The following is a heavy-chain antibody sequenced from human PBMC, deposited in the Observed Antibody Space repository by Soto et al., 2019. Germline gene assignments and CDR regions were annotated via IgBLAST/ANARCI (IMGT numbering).Heavy chain of an antibody. CDR3: AHRRSYCSGGSCYSGFAY. D-gene: IGHD2-15*01. J-gene: IGHJ4*02. CDR2: IYWDDDK. Sequence: QITLKESGPTLVKPTQTLTLTCTFSGFSLSTSGVGVGWIRQPPGKALEWLALIYWDDDKRYSPSLKSRLTTTKDTSKNQVVLTMTNMDPVDTATYYCAHRRSYCSGGSCYSGFAYWGQGTLVTVSS. V-gene: IGHV2-5*02. CDR1: GFSLSTSGVG.